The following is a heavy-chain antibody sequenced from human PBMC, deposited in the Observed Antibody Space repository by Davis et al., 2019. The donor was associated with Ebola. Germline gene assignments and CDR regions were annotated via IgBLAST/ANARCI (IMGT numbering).Heavy chain of an antibody. CDR2: MNPNSGNT. J-gene: IGHJ5*02. V-gene: IGHV1-8*02. CDR1: GYTFTSYY. D-gene: IGHD4-17*01. Sequence: AASVKVSCKASGYTFTSYYMHWVRQATGQGLEWMGWMNPNSGNTGYAQKFQGRVTMTTDTSTSTAYMELRSLRSDDTAVYYCAREQGTVTTSWFDPWGQGTLVTVSS. CDR3: AREQGTVTTSWFDP.